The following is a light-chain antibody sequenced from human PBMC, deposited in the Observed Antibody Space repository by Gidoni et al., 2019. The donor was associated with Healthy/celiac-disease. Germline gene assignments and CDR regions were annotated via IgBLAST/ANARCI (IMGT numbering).Light chain of an antibody. CDR1: QSVSSY. J-gene: IGKJ1*01. CDR2: DAS. Sequence: EIVLTQSPATLSLSPGERATLPCRASQSVSSYLAWYQQKPGQAPRLRIYDASNRATGSPARFSGSGFGTDFTLTISSLEPEDFAVYYCQQRSNSWTFGQGTKVEIK. CDR3: QQRSNSWT. V-gene: IGKV3-11*01.